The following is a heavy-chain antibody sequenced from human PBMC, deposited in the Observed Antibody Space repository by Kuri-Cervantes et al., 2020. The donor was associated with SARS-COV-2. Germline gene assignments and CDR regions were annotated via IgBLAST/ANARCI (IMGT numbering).Heavy chain of an antibody. CDR3: ARINFNVRTTDY. V-gene: IGHV2-5*01. CDR2: IYWNDDK. D-gene: IGHD1-1*01. Sequence: SGPTLVKPTQTLTLTCTFSGFSLSTNGAGVGWIRQPPGKALEWLALIYWNDDKRYSPSLKSRLTITKDTSKNQVVLIMTNLDAVDTGTYYCARINFNVRTTDYWGRGTLVTVSS. J-gene: IGHJ4*02. CDR1: GFSLSTNGAG.